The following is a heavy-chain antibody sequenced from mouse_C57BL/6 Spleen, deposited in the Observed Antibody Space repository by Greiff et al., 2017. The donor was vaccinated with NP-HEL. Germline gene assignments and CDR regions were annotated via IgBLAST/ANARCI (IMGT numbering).Heavy chain of an antibody. J-gene: IGHJ3*01. CDR1: GYTFTSYW. CDR2: IHPNSGST. D-gene: IGHD1-1*01. Sequence: QVQLQQPGAELVKPGASVKLSCKASGYTFTSYWMHWVKQRPGQGLEWIGMIHPNSGSTNYNEKFKSKATLTVDKSSNTAYMQLSSLTSEDSAVYYCARSHYYGSSYGSAYWGQGTLVTVSA. CDR3: ARSHYYGSSYGSAY. V-gene: IGHV1-64*01.